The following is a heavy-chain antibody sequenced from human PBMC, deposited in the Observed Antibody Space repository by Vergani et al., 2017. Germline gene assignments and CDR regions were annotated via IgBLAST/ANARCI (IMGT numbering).Heavy chain of an antibody. D-gene: IGHD4-17*01. J-gene: IGHJ4*02. CDR3: AKGLNGDYEFDY. V-gene: IGHV3-9*01. CDR2: ISWNSGSI. CDR1: GFTFDDYA. Sequence: EVQLVESGGGLVQPGRSLRLSCAASGFTFDDYAMHWVRQAPGKGLEWVSGISWNSGSIGYADSVKGRFTISRDNAKNSLYLQMNSLRAEDTAVYYCAKGLNGDYEFDYWGQGTLVTVSS.